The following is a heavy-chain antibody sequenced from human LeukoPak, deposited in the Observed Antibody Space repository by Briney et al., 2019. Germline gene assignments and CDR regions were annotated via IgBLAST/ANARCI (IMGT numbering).Heavy chain of an antibody. Sequence: GGSLRLSCAASGFTFSTYAMTWVRQAPGKGLEWVSVVSGSGDSTYYADSVKGRFTISRDNSKNTLYLQMNSLRAEDTAVYYCARVVDHDYGDYYLDYWGQGTLVTVSS. CDR1: GFTFSTYA. D-gene: IGHD4-17*01. V-gene: IGHV3-23*01. J-gene: IGHJ4*02. CDR2: VSGSGDST. CDR3: ARVVDHDYGDYYLDY.